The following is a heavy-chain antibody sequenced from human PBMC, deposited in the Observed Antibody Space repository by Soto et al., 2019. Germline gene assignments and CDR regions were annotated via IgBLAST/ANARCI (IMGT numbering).Heavy chain of an antibody. V-gene: IGHV1-2*04. Sequence: ASVKVSCKASGYTFTGYYMHWVRQATGQGLEWMGWINPNSGGTNYAQKFQGWVTMTRDTSISTAYMELSRLRSDDTAVYYCARGAGIADYYYYYGMDVWGQGTTVTVSS. J-gene: IGHJ6*02. CDR2: INPNSGGT. CDR1: GYTFTGYY. D-gene: IGHD6-13*01. CDR3: ARGAGIADYYYYYGMDV.